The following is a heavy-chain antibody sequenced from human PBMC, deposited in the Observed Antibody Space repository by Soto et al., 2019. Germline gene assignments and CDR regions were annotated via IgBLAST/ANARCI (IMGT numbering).Heavy chain of an antibody. CDR1: GFTFSSYA. CDR3: ARWGRSSGWFLWYYYGMDV. J-gene: IGHJ6*02. V-gene: IGHV3-30-3*01. Sequence: QVQLVESGGGVVQPGRSLRLSCAASGFTFSSYAMHWVRQAPAKGLEGWEVISYDGSNKYYADSVKGRFTISRDNSKNTLYLQMNSLRAEDTAVYYCARWGRSSGWFLWYYYGMDVWGQGTTVTVSS. CDR2: ISYDGSNK. D-gene: IGHD6-19*01.